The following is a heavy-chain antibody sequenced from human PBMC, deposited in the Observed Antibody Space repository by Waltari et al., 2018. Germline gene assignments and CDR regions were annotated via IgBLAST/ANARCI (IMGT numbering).Heavy chain of an antibody. V-gene: IGHV3-21*01. CDR2: ISSSSSYP. J-gene: IGHJ4*02. Sequence: EVQLVESGGGLVKPGGSLRLSCAASGFTFSRDNMNWVRQAPGKGLGWVSSISSSSSYPHYADSVKGRFTISRDNAKNSLYLQMNSLRAEDTAVYYCATGGWGFYLDYWGQGTLVTVSS. D-gene: IGHD7-27*01. CDR1: GFTFSRDN. CDR3: ATGGWGFYLDY.